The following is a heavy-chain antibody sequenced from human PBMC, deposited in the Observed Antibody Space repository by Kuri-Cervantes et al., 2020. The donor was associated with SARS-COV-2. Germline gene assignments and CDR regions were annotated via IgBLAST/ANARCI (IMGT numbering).Heavy chain of an antibody. CDR3: ARSTLEIVVVVAATQGGGYGMDV. Sequence: GSLRLSCTVSGGSISSSSYYWGWIRQPPGKGLEWIGSIYYSGSTYYNPSLKSRVTISVDTSKNRFSLKLSSVTAADTAVYYCARSTLEIVVVVAATQGGGYGMDVWGQGTTVTVSS. CDR2: IYYSGST. J-gene: IGHJ6*02. D-gene: IGHD2-15*01. V-gene: IGHV4-39*01. CDR1: GGSISSSSYY.